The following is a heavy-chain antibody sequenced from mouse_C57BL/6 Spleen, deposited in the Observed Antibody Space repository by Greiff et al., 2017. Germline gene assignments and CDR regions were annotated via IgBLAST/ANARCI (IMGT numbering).Heavy chain of an antibody. D-gene: IGHD1-1*01. CDR2: IAPETGGT. CDR3: TATVVATRYYAMDY. CDR1: AYTFTDYE. Sequence: QVQLQQPGAELVRPGASVTLSCKASAYTFTDYEMHWVKQTPVLGLDWICAIAPETGGTAYNQKFKGKAILTADKSSSTAYMELRSLTSEDSAVYYCTATVVATRYYAMDYWGQGTSVTVSS. J-gene: IGHJ4*01. V-gene: IGHV1-15*01.